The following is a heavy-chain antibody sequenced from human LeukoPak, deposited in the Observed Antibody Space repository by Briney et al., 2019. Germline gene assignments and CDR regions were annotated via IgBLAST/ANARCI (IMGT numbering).Heavy chain of an antibody. CDR1: GFTFDDYA. D-gene: IGHD3-10*01. J-gene: IGHJ4*02. Sequence: GGSLRLSCAASGFTFDDYAMHWVRQAPGKGLEWVSGIGWNSDSIGYADSVKGRFTISRDNSKNTLYLQMNSLRAEDTAVYYCAKGLERITMVRGTYYWGQGTLVTVSS. CDR3: AKGLERITMVRGTYY. V-gene: IGHV3-9*01. CDR2: IGWNSDSI.